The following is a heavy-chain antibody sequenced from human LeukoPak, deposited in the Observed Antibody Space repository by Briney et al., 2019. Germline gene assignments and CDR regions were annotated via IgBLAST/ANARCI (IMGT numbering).Heavy chain of an antibody. CDR3: AKAPDHPYYFDY. D-gene: IGHD1-14*01. J-gene: IGHJ4*02. Sequence: PGGSLRLSCAAFGFTFSSYAMNWVRQAPGKGLEWVSAISGSGGSTYYAGSVKGRFTISRDNSKNTLYLQMSSLRAEDTAVYYCAKAPDHPYYFDYWGQGTLATVSS. V-gene: IGHV3-23*01. CDR2: ISGSGGST. CDR1: GFTFSSYA.